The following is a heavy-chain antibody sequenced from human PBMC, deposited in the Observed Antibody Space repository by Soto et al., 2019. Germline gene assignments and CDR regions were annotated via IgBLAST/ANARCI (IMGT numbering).Heavy chain of an antibody. CDR3: ARDLYDSGPGGMDV. V-gene: IGHV4-4*07. CDR1: GGSISSYY. D-gene: IGHD3-22*01. CDR2: IYTSGST. Sequence: QVQLQESGPGLVKPSETLSLSCTVSGGSISSYYWSWIRQPAGKGLEWIGRIYTSGSTNYNPSLKSRVTMSVDTSKNQFSLKLSSVTAADTAVYYCARDLYDSGPGGMDVWGQGTTVTVSS. J-gene: IGHJ6*02.